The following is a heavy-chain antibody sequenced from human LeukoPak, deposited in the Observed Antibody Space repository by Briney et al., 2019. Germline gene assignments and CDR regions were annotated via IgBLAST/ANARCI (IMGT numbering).Heavy chain of an antibody. CDR1: GFTFTSSA. V-gene: IGHV1-58*02. J-gene: IGHJ4*02. CDR3: AVTYYYDSSGYRTQFDY. Sequence: GTSVKVSCKASGFTFTSSAMQWVRQARGQRLEWIGWIVVGSGNTNYAQKFQERVTITRDMSTSKDYLELSSLRSEDTAVYYCAVTYYYDSSGYRTQFDYWGQGTLVTVSS. D-gene: IGHD3-22*01. CDR2: IVVGSGNT.